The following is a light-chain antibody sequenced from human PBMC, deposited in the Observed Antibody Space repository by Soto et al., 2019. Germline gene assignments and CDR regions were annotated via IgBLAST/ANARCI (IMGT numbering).Light chain of an antibody. CDR2: ENS. Sequence: QSVLTQAPSVSAAPGQKVTVSCSGSSSNIGNDYVSWYQQFPGTAPKLLIYENSKRPSGIPDRFSASKSGTSATLDITGLQTGDEADYYCGTWDSGLNLGVFGGGTKVTVL. CDR1: SSNIGNDY. V-gene: IGLV1-51*02. CDR3: GTWDSGLNLGV. J-gene: IGLJ2*01.